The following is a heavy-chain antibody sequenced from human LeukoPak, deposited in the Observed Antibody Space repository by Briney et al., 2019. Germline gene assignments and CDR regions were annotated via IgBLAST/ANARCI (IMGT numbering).Heavy chain of an antibody. CDR1: GFTFSDYW. D-gene: IGHD6-6*01. CDR3: ARRGGSSSRRSPIDY. V-gene: IGHV3-7*01. Sequence: AGGSLRLSCTASGFTFSDYWMTWVRQAPGKGPECVANIKQDGSQRYYVDSVRGRFTISRDNAKNSLFLQMNGLRAEDTAVHYCARRGGSSSRRSPIDYWGQGTLVTVSS. CDR2: IKQDGSQR. J-gene: IGHJ4*02.